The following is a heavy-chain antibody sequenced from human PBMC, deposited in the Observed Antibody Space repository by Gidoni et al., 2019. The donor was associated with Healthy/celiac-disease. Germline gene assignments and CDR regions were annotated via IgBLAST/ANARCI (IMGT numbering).Heavy chain of an antibody. J-gene: IGHJ4*02. CDR3: ARNSYDSSGYYLDY. CDR1: GFTFSSYG. CDR2: IWYDGSKK. Sequence: QVQLVESGGGVVQPGRSLRLCCAASGFTFSSYGMHWVRQAPGKGLEWVAVIWYDGSKKYYADSVKGRFTISRDKSKNTLYLQMNSLRAEDTAVYYCARNSYDSSGYYLDYWGQGTLVTVSS. D-gene: IGHD3-22*01. V-gene: IGHV3-33*01.